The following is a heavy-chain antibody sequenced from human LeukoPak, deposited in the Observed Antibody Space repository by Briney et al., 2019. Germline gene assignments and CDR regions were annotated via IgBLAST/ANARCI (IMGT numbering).Heavy chain of an antibody. CDR3: SRLHCSGSSCYSGSAYFFDY. Sequence: GESLKISCKGSGYSFTSYWIGWVRQMPGKGLEWRGIIYPGDSDIRYSPSFQGQVTISADRSISTAYLQWSSLEAAASARDYRSRLHCSGSSCYSGSAYFFDYWGQGTLVTVSS. CDR2: IYPGDSDI. V-gene: IGHV5-51*01. CDR1: GYSFTSYW. D-gene: IGHD2-15*01. J-gene: IGHJ4*02.